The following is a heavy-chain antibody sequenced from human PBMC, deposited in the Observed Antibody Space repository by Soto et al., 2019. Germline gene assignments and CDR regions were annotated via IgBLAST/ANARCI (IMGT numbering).Heavy chain of an antibody. CDR3: ARDRSSWFDP. V-gene: IGHV1-2*02. J-gene: IGHJ5*02. CDR2: INPNSGGT. CDR1: GNSFTGYY. D-gene: IGHD6-19*01. Sequence: ASXTGSWQACGNSFTGYYMHWLRQAPGQGLEWMGWINPNSGGTNYAQKFQGRVTMTRDTSISTAYMELSRLRSDDTAVYYCARDRSSWFDPCGQRTLVTVSS.